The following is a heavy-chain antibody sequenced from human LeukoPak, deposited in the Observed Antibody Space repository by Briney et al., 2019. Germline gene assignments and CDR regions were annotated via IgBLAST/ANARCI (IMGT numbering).Heavy chain of an antibody. CDR1: GFTFSIYD. CDR3: ARGYPHLDY. CDR2: IDTAGGT. J-gene: IGHJ4*02. D-gene: IGHD5-18*01. Sequence: GGSLRLSCAASGFTFSIYDMHWVRQVTGKGLEWVSGIDTAGGTYYPDSVKGRFTMSRENAKNSLHLQMNSLRAGDTAVYYCARGYPHLDYWGQGTLVTVSS. V-gene: IGHV3-13*01.